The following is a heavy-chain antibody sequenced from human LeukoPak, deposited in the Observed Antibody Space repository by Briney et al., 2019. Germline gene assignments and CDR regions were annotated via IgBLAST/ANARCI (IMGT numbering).Heavy chain of an antibody. J-gene: IGHJ3*02. Sequence: ASVKVSCKASGYTFTRYYMHWVRRAPGQGLEWMGIINPSGGSTSYAQKFQGRVTMTRDTSTSTVYMELSSLRAEDTAVYYCARIHSLYHYDSSGYGAFDIWGPGTVVTVSS. D-gene: IGHD3-22*01. V-gene: IGHV1-46*01. CDR2: INPSGGST. CDR1: GYTFTRYY. CDR3: ARIHSLYHYDSSGYGAFDI.